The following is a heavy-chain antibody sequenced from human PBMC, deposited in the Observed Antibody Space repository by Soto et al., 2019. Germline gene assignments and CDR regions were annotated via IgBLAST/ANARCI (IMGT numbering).Heavy chain of an antibody. CDR1: GGSISSYY. Sequence: TETLSLTCTVSGGSISSYYWSWIRQPPGKELEWIGYIYYSGSTNYNPSLKSRVTISVDTSKNQFSLKLSSVTAADTAVYYCARHRTLLRFLEWLSPTSGGYYYYYYMDVWGKGTTVTV. D-gene: IGHD3-3*01. CDR3: ARHRTLLRFLEWLSPTSGGYYYYYYMDV. V-gene: IGHV4-59*08. CDR2: IYYSGST. J-gene: IGHJ6*03.